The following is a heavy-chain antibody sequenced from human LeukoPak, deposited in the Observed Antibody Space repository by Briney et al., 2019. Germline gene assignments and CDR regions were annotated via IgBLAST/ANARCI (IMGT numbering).Heavy chain of an antibody. CDR3: ARPRIRDDSSGYDY. V-gene: IGHV4-39*01. J-gene: IGHJ4*02. Sequence: PSETLSLTCTVYGGSISSSSYYWGWIRQPPGKGLEWIGSIYYSGSTYYNPSLKSRVTISVDTSKNQFSLKLSSVTAADTAVYYCARPRIRDDSSGYDYWGQGTLVTVSS. CDR1: GGSISSSSYY. CDR2: IYYSGST. D-gene: IGHD3-22*01.